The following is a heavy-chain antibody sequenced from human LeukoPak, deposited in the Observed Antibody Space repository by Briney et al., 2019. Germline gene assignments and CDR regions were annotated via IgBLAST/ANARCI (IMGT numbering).Heavy chain of an antibody. V-gene: IGHV4-30-4*08. CDR2: IYYTGST. Sequence: SQTLSLTCTVSGGSISSGDYYWSWIRQPPGKGLEWIGYIYYTGSTYYNPSLKSRVTISVDTSKNQFSLKLSSVTAADTAVYYCARRPPTGTRYYYYMDVWGKGTTVTVSS. D-gene: IGHD1-7*01. CDR3: ARRPPTGTRYYYYMDV. CDR1: GGSISSGDYY. J-gene: IGHJ6*03.